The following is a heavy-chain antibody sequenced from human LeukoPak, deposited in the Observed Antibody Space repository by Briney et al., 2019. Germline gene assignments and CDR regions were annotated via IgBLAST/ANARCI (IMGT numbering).Heavy chain of an antibody. CDR2: ISGSGGNT. D-gene: IGHD3-22*01. CDR1: GFTFSNYG. J-gene: IGHJ4*02. Sequence: GGSLRLSCAASGFTFSNYGMSWFRQAPGRGLEWVSTISGSGGNTYYADSVKGRFTISRDTSKNTLYLQMNSPRAEDTAVYYCAKDMYYDSSGPVFDYWGQGTLVTVSS. CDR3: AKDMYYDSSGPVFDY. V-gene: IGHV3-23*01.